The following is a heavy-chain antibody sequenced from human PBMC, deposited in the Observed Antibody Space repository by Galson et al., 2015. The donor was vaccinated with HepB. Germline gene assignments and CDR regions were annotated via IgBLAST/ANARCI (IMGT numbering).Heavy chain of an antibody. J-gene: IGHJ4*02. D-gene: IGHD5-12*01. Sequence: SLRLSCAASGFTFSSYAMHWVRQAPGKGLEYVSAISSNGGSTYYADSVKGRFTTSRDNSKNTLYLQMSSLRAEGTAVYYCVKDRDPSQYSGYVCLDYWGQGTLVTVSS. CDR2: ISSNGGST. CDR3: VKDRDPSQYSGYVCLDY. CDR1: GFTFSSYA. V-gene: IGHV3-64D*06.